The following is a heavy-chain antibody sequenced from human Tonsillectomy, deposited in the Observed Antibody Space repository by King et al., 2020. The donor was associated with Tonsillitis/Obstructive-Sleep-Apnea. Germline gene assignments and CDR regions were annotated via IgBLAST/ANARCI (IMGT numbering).Heavy chain of an antibody. CDR3: ARDSDDAFDI. J-gene: IGHJ3*02. CDR1: GFTFSTYS. CDR2: ISTSSSYI. Sequence: VQLVESGGGLVKPGGSLRLSCAASGFTFSTYSMSWVRQAPGKGLEWVSSISTSSSYIYYGDSVKGRFTISRDNAKNSLYLQMNNLRAEDTAVYYCARDSDDAFDIWGQGTMVTVSS. V-gene: IGHV3-21*01.